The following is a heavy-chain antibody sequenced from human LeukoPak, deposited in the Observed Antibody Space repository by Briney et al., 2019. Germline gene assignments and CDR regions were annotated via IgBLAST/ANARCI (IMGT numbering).Heavy chain of an antibody. CDR1: GGSFRSYY. Sequence: PSETLSLTCTVSGGSFRSYYWTWIRQPPGKGLEWIAYIYYSGSTNYNPSLKSRVTISLDTSQNQFSLNLSSVTAADTAVYYCATLYGSGINYWGQGTLVTVSS. CDR3: ATLYGSGINY. V-gene: IGHV4-59*01. J-gene: IGHJ4*02. CDR2: IYYSGST. D-gene: IGHD3-10*01.